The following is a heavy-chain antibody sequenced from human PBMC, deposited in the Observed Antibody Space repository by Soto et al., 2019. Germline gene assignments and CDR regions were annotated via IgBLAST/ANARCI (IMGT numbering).Heavy chain of an antibody. CDR1: GNTFASHG. V-gene: IGHV1-18*01. CDR2: ISGFNGDT. Sequence: QVQLVQSGPEVKKPGASVKVSCKASGNTFASHGFSWVRQAPGQGLEWMGWISGFNGDTNYAQKFQGRVTMTTDTSSNTAYMELRSLRSDDTAVYYCATSYDSGFDPWGQGTLVSVSS. J-gene: IGHJ5*02. D-gene: IGHD5-12*01. CDR3: ATSYDSGFDP.